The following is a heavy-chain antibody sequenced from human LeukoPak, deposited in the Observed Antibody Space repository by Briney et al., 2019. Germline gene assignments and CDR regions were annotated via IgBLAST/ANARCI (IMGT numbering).Heavy chain of an antibody. J-gene: IGHJ4*02. CDR1: GGSISSDSYY. CDR2: IHYSGST. CDR3: ARRVHSSSWSPYFDY. Sequence: SQTLSLTCTVSGGSISSDSYYWSWIRQPPGRGLEWIGSIHYSGSTSYNPSLRSRVTISVDKSKNQFFLKLSSVTATDTAVYYCARRVHSSSWSPYFDYWGQETLVTVSS. V-gene: IGHV4-61*01. D-gene: IGHD6-13*01.